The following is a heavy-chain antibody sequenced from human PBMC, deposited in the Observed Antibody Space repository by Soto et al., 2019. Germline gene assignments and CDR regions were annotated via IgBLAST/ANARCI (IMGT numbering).Heavy chain of an antibody. CDR3: AKDYQIAVAGISAL. V-gene: IGHV3-23*01. CDR1: GFTFSSYA. J-gene: IGHJ4*02. D-gene: IGHD6-19*01. CDR2: ISGSGGST. Sequence: GGSLRLSCAASGFTFSSYAMSWVRQAPGKGLEWVSAISGSGGSTYYADSVKGRFTISRDNSKNTLYLQMNSLRAEDTAVYYCAKDYQIAVAGISALWGQGTLVTSPQ.